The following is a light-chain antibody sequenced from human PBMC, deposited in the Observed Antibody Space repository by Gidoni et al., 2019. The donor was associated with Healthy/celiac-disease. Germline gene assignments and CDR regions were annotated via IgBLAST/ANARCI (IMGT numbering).Light chain of an antibody. J-gene: IGLJ2*01. CDR2: GNS. Sequence: QSVLTQPPSVSGAPGQRVTISCTGSRSNIGAGYDVPWYQQLPGTAPKLLIYGNSNRPSGFPDRFSGSKSGTSASLAITGLQAEDEADYYCQSYDSSLSAHVVFGGGTKLTVL. V-gene: IGLV1-40*01. CDR1: RSNIGAGYD. CDR3: QSYDSSLSAHVV.